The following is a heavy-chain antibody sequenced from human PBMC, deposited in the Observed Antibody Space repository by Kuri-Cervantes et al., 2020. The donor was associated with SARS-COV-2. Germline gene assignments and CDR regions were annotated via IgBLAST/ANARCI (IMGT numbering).Heavy chain of an antibody. CDR1: GFTFRSYW. D-gene: IGHD5-18*01. CDR3: VCDTNRVKVY. J-gene: IGHJ4*02. Sequence: GGSLRVSCAVSGFTFRSYWMSWVRQAPGKGLEYVANINQDGSATYYVDSVKGRFTISRDNTESSLYLQMNSLRAEDTAVYYCVCDTNRVKVYWGQGTLVTVSS. V-gene: IGHV3-7*02. CDR2: INQDGSAT.